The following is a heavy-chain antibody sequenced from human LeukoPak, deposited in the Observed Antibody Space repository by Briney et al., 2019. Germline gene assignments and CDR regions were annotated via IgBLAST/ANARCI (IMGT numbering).Heavy chain of an antibody. J-gene: IGHJ4*02. CDR2: ISGSGGST. D-gene: IGHD6-19*01. CDR3: AKAMVPRPVAGEIIDY. CDR1: GFTVSSNY. V-gene: IGHV3-23*01. Sequence: RTGGSLRLSCAASGFTVSSNYMSWVRQAPGKGLEWVSAISGSGGSTYYADSVKGRFTISRDNSKNTLYLQMNSLRAEDTAVYYCAKAMVPRPVAGEIIDYWGQGTLVTVSS.